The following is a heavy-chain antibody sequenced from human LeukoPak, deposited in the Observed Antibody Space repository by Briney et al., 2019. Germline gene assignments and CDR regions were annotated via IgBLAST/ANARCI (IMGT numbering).Heavy chain of an antibody. CDR3: ATAGGSMGATAYDFDY. V-gene: IGHV1-24*01. CDR1: GYILTALS. D-gene: IGHD1-26*01. CDR2: FDPEDGET. Sequence: ASVKVSCKVSGYILTALSMHWVRQAPGKGLEWRGGFDPEDGETIYAQKFQGRVTMTEDTSTDTAYMELSSLRSEDTAVYYCATAGGSMGATAYDFDYWGQGTLVTVSS. J-gene: IGHJ4*02.